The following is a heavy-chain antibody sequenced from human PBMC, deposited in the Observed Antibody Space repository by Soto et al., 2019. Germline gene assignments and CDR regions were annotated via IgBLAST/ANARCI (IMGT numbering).Heavy chain of an antibody. J-gene: IGHJ4*02. CDR3: AKAWPREGYCSGGRCYWSYYFDY. CDR2: ISDNGGST. Sequence: GGSRRLSCASAEFSFSNYTMNWVRQAPGKGLEWVSSISDNGGSTYYADSVKGRFTISRDNSKNTLYLQMNSLRAEDTAVYYCAKAWPREGYCSGGRCYWSYYFDYWGQGTLVTVSS. CDR1: EFSFSNYT. V-gene: IGHV3-23*01. D-gene: IGHD2-15*01.